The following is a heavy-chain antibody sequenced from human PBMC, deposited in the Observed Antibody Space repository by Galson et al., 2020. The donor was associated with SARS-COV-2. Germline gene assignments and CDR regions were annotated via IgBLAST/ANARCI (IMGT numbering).Heavy chain of an antibody. D-gene: IGHD3-3*01. CDR1: GGSISSGSYY. Sequence: SETLSLTCTVSGGSISSGSYYWSWIRQPAGKGLEWIGRIYTSGRTNYNPSLKSRVTISVDTSTNQFSLKLSSVTAADTAVYYCARAQVGFWSGYYDYWGQGTLVTVSS. CDR3: ARAQVGFWSGYYDY. CDR2: IYTSGRT. V-gene: IGHV4-61*02. J-gene: IGHJ4*02.